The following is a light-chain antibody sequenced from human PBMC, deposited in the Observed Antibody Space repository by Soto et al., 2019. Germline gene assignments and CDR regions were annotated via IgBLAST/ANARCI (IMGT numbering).Light chain of an antibody. V-gene: IGKV3-15*01. CDR1: RSVSSRY. CDR2: DIS. J-gene: IGKJ5*01. CDR3: QQYNNWPS. Sequence: EIVMTQSPCTLSLSAGERVTLSCRASRSVSSRYFAWHQQKPGQAPRLLIYDISNRAAGVPARLSGSGSETEFTLTIRSMQSEDFAVYFCQQYNNWPSFGQGTRLEIK.